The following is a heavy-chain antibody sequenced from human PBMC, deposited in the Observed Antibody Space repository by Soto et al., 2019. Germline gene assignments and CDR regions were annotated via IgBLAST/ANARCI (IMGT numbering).Heavy chain of an antibody. D-gene: IGHD6-6*01. V-gene: IGHV3-9*01. Sequence: SLRLSCAASGFTFDDYAMHWVRQAPGKGLEWVSGISWNSGSIGYADSVKGRFTISRDNAKNSLYLQMNSLRAEDTALYYCAKDKYSSSSRSDYWGQGTLVTVSS. CDR2: ISWNSGSI. CDR1: GFTFDDYA. CDR3: AKDKYSSSSRSDY. J-gene: IGHJ4*02.